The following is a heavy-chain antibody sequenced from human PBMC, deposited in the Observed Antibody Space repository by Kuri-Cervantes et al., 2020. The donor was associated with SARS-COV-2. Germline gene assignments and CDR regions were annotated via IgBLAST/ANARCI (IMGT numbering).Heavy chain of an antibody. CDR2: IIPIFGTA. J-gene: IGHJ6*03. D-gene: IGHD3-22*01. Sequence: SVKVSCKASGGTFSSYAVSWVRQAPGQGLEWMGGIIPIFGTANYAQKFQGRVTITADESTSTAYMDLTSLGSEDTAVYYCALGYWSSGYPRSYYYMDVWGKGTTVTVSS. CDR1: GGTFSSYA. CDR3: ALGYWSSGYPRSYYYMDV. V-gene: IGHV1-69*13.